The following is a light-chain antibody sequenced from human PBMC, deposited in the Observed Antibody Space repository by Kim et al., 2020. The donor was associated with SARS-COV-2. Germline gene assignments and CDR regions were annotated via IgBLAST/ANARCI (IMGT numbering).Light chain of an antibody. CDR2: EVS. V-gene: IGLV2-8*01. Sequence: GQAVTVPGTGTDSDIGGYNFVSWYQQHPDKAPKLMIYEVSKRPSGVPDRFSGSKSGNTASLTVSGLQAEDEADYYCSSYAGSSNWVFGGGTQLTVL. CDR3: SSYAGSSNWV. J-gene: IGLJ3*02. CDR1: DSDIGGYNF.